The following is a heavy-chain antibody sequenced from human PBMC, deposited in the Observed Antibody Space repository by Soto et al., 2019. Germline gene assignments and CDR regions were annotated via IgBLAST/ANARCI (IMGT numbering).Heavy chain of an antibody. Sequence: SETLSLTCTVSGASISDSSCFWGWIRQPPGKGLECIGSIYYSGITHYNPSLKSRVTISVDTSKNQFSLKLSSVTAADTAVYYCARVVVVIAWFDPWGQGTLVTVSS. CDR1: GASISDSSCF. CDR3: ARVVVVIAWFDP. D-gene: IGHD3-22*01. V-gene: IGHV4-39*01. CDR2: IYYSGIT. J-gene: IGHJ5*02.